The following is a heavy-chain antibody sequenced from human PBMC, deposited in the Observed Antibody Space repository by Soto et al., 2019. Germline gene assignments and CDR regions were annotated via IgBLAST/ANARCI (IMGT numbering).Heavy chain of an antibody. CDR3: AKDPPYSSGWYFVDY. Sequence: GGSLGLSCAASAAGFSFTEAWMNWVRQAPGKGLEWVSAISGSGGSTYYADSVKGRFTISRDNSKNTLYLQMNSLRAEDTAVYYCAKDPPYSSGWYFVDYWGQGTLVTVSS. CDR2: ISGSGGST. CDR1: AAGFSFTEAW. V-gene: IGHV3-23*01. J-gene: IGHJ4*02. D-gene: IGHD6-19*01.